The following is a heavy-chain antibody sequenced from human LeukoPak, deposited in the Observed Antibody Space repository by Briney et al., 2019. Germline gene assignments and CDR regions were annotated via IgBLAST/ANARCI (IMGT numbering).Heavy chain of an antibody. J-gene: IGHJ4*02. Sequence: SVKVSCKASGGTFSSYAISWVRQAPGKGLEWMGRIIPIFGTANYAQKFQGRVTITTDESTSTAYMELSSLRSEDTAVYYCARENYYDSSGYYYVDDYWGQGTLVTVSS. CDR2: IIPIFGTA. D-gene: IGHD3-22*01. V-gene: IGHV1-69*05. CDR1: GGTFSSYA. CDR3: ARENYYDSSGYYYVDDY.